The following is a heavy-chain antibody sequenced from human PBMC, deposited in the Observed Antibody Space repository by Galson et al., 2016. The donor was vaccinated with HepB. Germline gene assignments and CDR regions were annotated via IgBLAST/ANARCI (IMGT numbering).Heavy chain of an antibody. Sequence: SETLSLTCTVSGSPISSDYFWAWIRQPPGKGLEWIGSIYHSGRTYYNPSLKSRVTISVDTSKNQFALKLNSVTAADTAVYYCARDHGKWEVPYFDYWGQGLLVTVSS. D-gene: IGHD1-26*01. CDR2: IYHSGRT. CDR3: ARDHGKWEVPYFDY. CDR1: GSPISSDYF. V-gene: IGHV4-38-2*02. J-gene: IGHJ4*02.